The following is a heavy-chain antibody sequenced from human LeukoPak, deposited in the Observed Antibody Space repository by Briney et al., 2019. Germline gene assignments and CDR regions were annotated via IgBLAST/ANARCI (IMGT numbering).Heavy chain of an antibody. Sequence: GGSLRLSCAVSGFTFDDYGMHWVRQAPGKGLEWVAGISWNSGSIDYADSVKGRFTISRDNAKNSLYLQMNSLRAEDTAFYYCAEDSMVRGVTDWGQGTLVTVSS. D-gene: IGHD3-10*01. J-gene: IGHJ4*02. CDR2: ISWNSGSI. CDR3: AEDSMVRGVTD. CDR1: GFTFDDYG. V-gene: IGHV3-9*01.